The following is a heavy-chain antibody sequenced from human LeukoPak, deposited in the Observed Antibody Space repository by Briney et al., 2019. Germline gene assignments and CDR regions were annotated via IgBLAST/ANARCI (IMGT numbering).Heavy chain of an antibody. D-gene: IGHD2-15*01. CDR1: GYTFTGYY. CDR3: ARDGRGGRENWFDP. V-gene: IGHV1-46*01. CDR2: ILPIFGTT. Sequence: AAVKVSCKASGYTFTGYYMHWVRQAPGQGLEWMGRILPIFGTTNYAQNFQGRVTITADKYTSTVYMELSSLRSEDTAVYYCARDGRGGRENWFDPWGQGTLVTVSS. J-gene: IGHJ5*02.